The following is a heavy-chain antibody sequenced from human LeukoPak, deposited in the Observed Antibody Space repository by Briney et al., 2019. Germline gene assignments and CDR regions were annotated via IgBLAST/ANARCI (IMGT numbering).Heavy chain of an antibody. V-gene: IGHV3-23*01. Sequence: LPGGSLRLSCAASGFTFSRYAMGWVRQAPGKGPEWVSTLSNTDITYYADSVKGRFTISRDISKSTLYLQMSSLRAEDTAIYYCAKYFGYCDRTGCPAGWCMDVWGKGTTVTVSS. CDR2: LSNTDIT. D-gene: IGHD2-2*01. CDR1: GFTFSRYA. J-gene: IGHJ6*03. CDR3: AKYFGYCDRTGCPAGWCMDV.